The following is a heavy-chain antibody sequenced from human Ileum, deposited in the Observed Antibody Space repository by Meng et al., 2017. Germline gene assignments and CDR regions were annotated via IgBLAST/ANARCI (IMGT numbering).Heavy chain of an antibody. CDR1: GYTFTDYF. CDR3: VRSNIFGWNPRDH. V-gene: IGHV1-2*06. CDR2: INPKSGAT. J-gene: IGHJ4*02. Sequence: QVQRVHSGAEAKKPGAAMKFSCKASGYTFTDYFVHWVRQAPGQGLEWMGRINPKSGATAYAQKFQGRVTVTSDTSISTAYLDLISLTSDDTALYYCVRSNIFGWNPRDHWGQGTLVTVSS. D-gene: IGHD3-3*02.